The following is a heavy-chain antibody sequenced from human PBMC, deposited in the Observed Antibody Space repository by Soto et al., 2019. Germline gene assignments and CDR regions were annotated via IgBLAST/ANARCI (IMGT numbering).Heavy chain of an antibody. V-gene: IGHV4-59*01. D-gene: IGHD2-15*01. CDR2: IYDSGST. Sequence: SETVSLTCTVSGGSITNYYRSWIRQPPGKGLEWIGDIYDSGSTNYNPSLKSRVTISTDASKNQFSLRLTSVTAADTAVYYCAREADPLFCSGGSGGSCYGGWLDPWGQGSLVTVSS. CDR1: GGSITNYY. J-gene: IGHJ5*02. CDR3: AREADPLFCSGGSGGSCYGGWLDP.